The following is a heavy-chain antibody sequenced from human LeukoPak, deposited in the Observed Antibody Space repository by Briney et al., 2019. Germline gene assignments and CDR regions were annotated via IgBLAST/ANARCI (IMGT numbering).Heavy chain of an antibody. Sequence: ASVKVSCKASGGTFSSSAISWVRQAPGQGLEWMGNIIPIFGTPNYAQKFQGRVTITTDESTSTAYMELSSLRSEDTAVYYCARDGGADYFDSWGQGTLVTVSS. CDR3: ARDGGADYFDS. CDR1: GGTFSSSA. CDR2: IIPIFGTP. V-gene: IGHV1-69*05. J-gene: IGHJ4*02. D-gene: IGHD3-10*01.